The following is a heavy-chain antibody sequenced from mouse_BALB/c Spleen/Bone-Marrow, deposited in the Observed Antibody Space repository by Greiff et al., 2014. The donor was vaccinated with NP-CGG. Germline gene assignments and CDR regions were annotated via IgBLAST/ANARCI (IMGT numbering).Heavy chain of an antibody. CDR3: AGDYDGYAMDY. CDR1: GYTFTSYF. D-gene: IGHD2-4*01. CDR2: IYPGDGST. Sequence: VQLQQSGPELVKPGASVKMSCKASGYTFTSYFIHWVKQRPGQGLEWIGWIYPGDGSTKYNEKFKGKTTLTADKSSSTAYMLLSSLTSEDSAIYFCAGDYDGYAMDYWGQGTSVTVSS. J-gene: IGHJ4*01. V-gene: IGHV1S56*01.